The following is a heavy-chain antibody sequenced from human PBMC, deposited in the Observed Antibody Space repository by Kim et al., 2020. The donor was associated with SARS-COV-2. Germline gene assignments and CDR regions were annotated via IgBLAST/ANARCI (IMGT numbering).Heavy chain of an antibody. CDR1: GYSFTSYW. V-gene: IGHV5-10-1*01. CDR2: IDPSDSYT. CDR3: ARYNYYGSGRHSIYYFDY. Sequence: GESLKISCKGSGYSFTSYWISWVRQMPGKGLEWMGRIDPSDSYTNYSPSFQGHVTISADKSISTAYLQWSSLKASDTAMYYCARYNYYGSGRHSIYYFDYWGQGTLVTVSS. J-gene: IGHJ4*02. D-gene: IGHD3-10*01.